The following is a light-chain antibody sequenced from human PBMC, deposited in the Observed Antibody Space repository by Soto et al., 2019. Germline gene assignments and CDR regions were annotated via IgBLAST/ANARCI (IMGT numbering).Light chain of an antibody. CDR2: SSS. CDR1: QTITTF. Sequence: IQMTQSPSSLSASVGDRVTITCRASQTITTFLNWYQQKPGKAPSLLIYSSSSLQSGVPSRFRGSGSGTDFTLTITGLHPEDFATYYCQQSSSSPWTFGQGTKVEI. CDR3: QQSSSSPWT. V-gene: IGKV1-39*01. J-gene: IGKJ1*01.